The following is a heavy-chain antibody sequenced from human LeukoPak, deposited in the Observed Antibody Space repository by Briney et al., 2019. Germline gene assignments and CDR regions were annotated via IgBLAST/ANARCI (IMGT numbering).Heavy chain of an antibody. CDR2: IIPIFGTA. CDR1: GGTFSSYA. D-gene: IGHD2-15*01. CDR3: ASLYCSGGSGYFEY. J-gene: IGHJ4*02. Sequence: APVKVSCKASGGTFSSYAISWVRQPPGQGLEWMGGIIPIFGTADYAQKFQGRVTITADESTSTAYMELSSLRSEDAAVYYCASLYCSGGSGYFEYWGQGTLVTVSS. V-gene: IGHV1-69*13.